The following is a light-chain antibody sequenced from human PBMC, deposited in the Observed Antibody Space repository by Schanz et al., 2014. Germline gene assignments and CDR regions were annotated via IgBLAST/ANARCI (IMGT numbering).Light chain of an antibody. CDR3: SSYTSVSTLL. CDR1: SSDVGGYNY. CDR2: DVS. Sequence: QSALTQPASVSGSPGQSITISCTGTSSDVGGYNYVSWYQQHPGKAPKLMIYDVSNRPSGVSNRFSGSKSANTASLTISGLQAEDEADYFCSSYTSVSTLLFGGGTKLTVL. V-gene: IGLV2-14*03. J-gene: IGLJ2*01.